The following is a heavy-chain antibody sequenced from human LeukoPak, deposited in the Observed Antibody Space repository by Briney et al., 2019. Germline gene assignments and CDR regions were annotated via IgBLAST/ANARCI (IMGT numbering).Heavy chain of an antibody. D-gene: IGHD4-17*01. CDR2: ISDHGSNK. CDR3: ARDRDYPRDQFDY. CDR1: GFIFSSYA. V-gene: IGHV3-30-3*01. Sequence: GGSLRLSCAASGFIFSSYAMHWVRQAPGKGLEWVAVISDHGSNKYYADSVKGRFTVSRDNSKNTLYLQMNSLRAEDTAVYYCARDRDYPRDQFDYWGQGTLVTVSS. J-gene: IGHJ4*02.